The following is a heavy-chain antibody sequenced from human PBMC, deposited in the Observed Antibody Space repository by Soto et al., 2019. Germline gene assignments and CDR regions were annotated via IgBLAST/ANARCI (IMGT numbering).Heavy chain of an antibody. Sequence: GGSLRLSCAASGFTFSNAWMSWVRQAPGKGLEWVGRIKSKTDGGTTDYAAPVKGRFTISRDDSKNTLYLQMNSLKTEDTAVYYCTTEAYYYDSSGYYLPVDYWGQVTLVTVSS. CDR1: GFTFSNAW. D-gene: IGHD3-22*01. CDR2: IKSKTDGGTT. J-gene: IGHJ4*02. V-gene: IGHV3-15*01. CDR3: TTEAYYYDSSGYYLPVDY.